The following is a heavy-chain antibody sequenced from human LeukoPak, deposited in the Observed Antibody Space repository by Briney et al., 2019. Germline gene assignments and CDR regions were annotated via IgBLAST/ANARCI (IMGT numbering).Heavy chain of an antibody. V-gene: IGHV3-30*02. CDR2: IQYDGSNK. Sequence: GGSLRLSCAASGFRFSSYGMHWVRKAPGKGLEWVAFIQYDGSNKYYADSVKGRFTISRDNSKNTLYLQMNSLRAEDTAVYYCAKVRAYYYGSGSHQDYWGQGTLVTVSS. J-gene: IGHJ4*02. CDR1: GFRFSSYG. D-gene: IGHD3-10*01. CDR3: AKVRAYYYGSGSHQDY.